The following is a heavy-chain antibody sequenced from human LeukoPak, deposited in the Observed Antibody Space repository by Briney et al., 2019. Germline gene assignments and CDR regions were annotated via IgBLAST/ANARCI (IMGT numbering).Heavy chain of an antibody. Sequence: PGGSLRLSCAASGFTFSSYWMSWVRQAPGKGLEWVANIKQDGGDKYYVDSMKGRFTISRDNAKNSLYLQMNSLRVEDTAVYYCASGGSYFGYWGQGTLVTVSS. CDR1: GFTFSSYW. CDR2: IKQDGGDK. J-gene: IGHJ4*02. CDR3: ASGGSYFGY. V-gene: IGHV3-7*01. D-gene: IGHD1-26*01.